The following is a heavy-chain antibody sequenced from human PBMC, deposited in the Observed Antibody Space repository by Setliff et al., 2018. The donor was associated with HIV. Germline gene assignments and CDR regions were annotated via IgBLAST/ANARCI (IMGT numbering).Heavy chain of an antibody. CDR2: LDPEDGKT. J-gene: IGHJ4*01. V-gene: IGHV1-24*01. D-gene: IGHD3-16*02. CDR1: GYTLTEVS. Sequence: ASVKVSCKVSGYTLTEVSMHWVRQASGEGLEWMGGLDPEDGKTIYAQKFQGRVSMTEDTSTDTAYMELIGLRFDDTAVYYCAIVRRIITFGGLVGLVQSLYYFHCWGHGTRVTSPQ. CDR3: AIVRRIITFGGLVGLVQSLYYFHC.